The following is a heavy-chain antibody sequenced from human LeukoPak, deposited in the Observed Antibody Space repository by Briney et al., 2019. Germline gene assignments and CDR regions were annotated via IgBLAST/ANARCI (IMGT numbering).Heavy chain of an antibody. CDR3: ARDVGRGYSYGYRAFDI. CDR2: IYTSGST. J-gene: IGHJ3*02. V-gene: IGHV4-4*07. Sequence: SETLSLTCTVSGGSISSYYWSWIRQPAGKGLEWIGRIYTSGSTNYNPSLKSRVTMSVDASKNQFSLKLSSVTAADTAVYYCARDVGRGYSYGYRAFDIWGQGTMVTVSS. D-gene: IGHD5-18*01. CDR1: GGSISSYY.